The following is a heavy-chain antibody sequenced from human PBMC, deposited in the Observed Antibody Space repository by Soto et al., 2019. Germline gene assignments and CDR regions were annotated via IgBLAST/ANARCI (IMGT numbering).Heavy chain of an antibody. D-gene: IGHD1-26*01. CDR3: AKPSIVGSTTAWFDP. Sequence: GGSLRLSCAASGFPFSSYARSWVRQAPGKGLEWVSAISGSGGSTYYADSVKGRFTIPRDNSKNTLYLQMNSLRAEDTAVYYCAKPSIVGSTTAWFDPWGQGTLVTVSS. CDR2: ISGSGGST. J-gene: IGHJ5*02. V-gene: IGHV3-23*01. CDR1: GFPFSSYA.